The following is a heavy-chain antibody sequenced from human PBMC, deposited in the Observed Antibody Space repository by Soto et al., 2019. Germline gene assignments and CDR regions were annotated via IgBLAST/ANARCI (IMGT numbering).Heavy chain of an antibody. Sequence: GGSLRLSCVASGFIFSNYAVNWVRQAPGKGLEWVSGIGGDGGTTYYADSVRGRFTISRDNSKNTLFLQMNSLRAEDTAVYYCAKDGLGGNYIYYFDYWGQGTLVTVSS. CDR3: AKDGLGGNYIYYFDY. J-gene: IGHJ4*02. D-gene: IGHD4-4*01. V-gene: IGHV3-23*01. CDR2: IGGDGGTT. CDR1: GFIFSNYA.